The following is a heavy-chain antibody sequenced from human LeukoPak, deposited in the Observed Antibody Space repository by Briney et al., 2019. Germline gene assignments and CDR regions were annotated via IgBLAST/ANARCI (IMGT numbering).Heavy chain of an antibody. Sequence: SETLSLTCTVSGRSISSYYWSWLPQPRGKGREGIGYIYYSGSTNYNPSLKSRVTISVDTSKNQFSLKLSSVTAADTAVYYCARHIPNLYYDSSGYPTGRAFDIWGQGTMVTVSS. V-gene: IGHV4-59*08. J-gene: IGHJ3*02. CDR2: IYYSGST. CDR1: GRSISSYY. CDR3: ARHIPNLYYDSSGYPTGRAFDI. D-gene: IGHD3-22*01.